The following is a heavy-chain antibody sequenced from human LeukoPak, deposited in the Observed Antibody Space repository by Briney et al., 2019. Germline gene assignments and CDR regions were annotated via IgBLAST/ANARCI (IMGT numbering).Heavy chain of an antibody. Sequence: ASVKVSCKASGYTFTSYDVNWVRQATGQGLEWVGWMNHNTGNTGYAQKFQGRVTMTRNTSISTVYMELSSLRSEDTAVYYCAKDLFSSTWYDAFDIWGQGTMVTVSS. J-gene: IGHJ3*02. CDR1: GYTFTSYD. V-gene: IGHV1-8*01. D-gene: IGHD6-13*01. CDR2: MNHNTGNT. CDR3: AKDLFSSTWYDAFDI.